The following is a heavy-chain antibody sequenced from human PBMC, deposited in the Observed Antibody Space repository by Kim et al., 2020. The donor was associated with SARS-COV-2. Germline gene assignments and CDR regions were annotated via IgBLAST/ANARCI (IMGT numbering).Heavy chain of an antibody. CDR3: ARGVLVPAFGYFDV. D-gene: IGHD2-21*02. V-gene: IGHV3-33*05. CDR1: GFTFSSYG. Sequence: GGSLRLSCAASGFTFSSYGMHWVRQAPGKGLEWVAVISYDGSNKYYADSVKGRFTISRDNSKNTLYLQMNSLRAEDTAVYYCARGVLVPAFGYFDVWGRGTLVTVSS. CDR2: ISYDGSNK. J-gene: IGHJ2*01.